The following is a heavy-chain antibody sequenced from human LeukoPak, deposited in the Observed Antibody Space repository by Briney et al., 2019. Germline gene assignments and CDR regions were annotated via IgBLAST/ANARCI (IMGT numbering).Heavy chain of an antibody. J-gene: IGHJ6*02. D-gene: IGHD6-19*01. CDR1: GYTFTSYA. V-gene: IGHV1-3*01. CDR2: INAGNGNT. Sequence: ASVKVSFKASGYTFTSYAMHWVRQAPGQRLEWMGWINAGNGNTKYSQKFQGRVTITRDTSASTAYMELSSLRSEDTAVYYCARGVAVAGIPAADQYGMDVWGQGTTVTVSS. CDR3: ARGVAVAGIPAADQYGMDV.